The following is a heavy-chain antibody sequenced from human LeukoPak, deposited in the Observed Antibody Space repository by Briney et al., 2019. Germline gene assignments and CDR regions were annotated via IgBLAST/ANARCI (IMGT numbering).Heavy chain of an antibody. D-gene: IGHD2-15*01. V-gene: IGHV4-4*07. CDR1: NVSINNYY. J-gene: IGHJ5*02. CDR3: ARGSSGGYPNWFDP. Sequence: SETLSLTCTVSNVSINNYYWTWIRQPAGKGLEWIGRIHVSGHTNYNPSLKSRVTKSVDRSKNQFSLKLSSVTAADTAVYYCARGSSGGYPNWFDPWGQGTLVTVSS. CDR2: IHVSGHT.